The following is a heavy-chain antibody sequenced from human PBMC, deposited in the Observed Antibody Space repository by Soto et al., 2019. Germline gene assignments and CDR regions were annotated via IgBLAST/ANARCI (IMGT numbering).Heavy chain of an antibody. CDR2: IKSKTDGGTT. V-gene: IGHV3-15*01. D-gene: IGHD3-9*01. J-gene: IGHJ3*01. CDR3: TTEIPISTVYDILTGYYADAFDL. Sequence: GGSLRLSCAASGFTFSNAWMSWVRQAPGKGLGWVGRIKSKTDGGTTDYAAPVKGRFTISRDDSKNTLYLQMNSLKTEDTAVYYCTTEIPISTVYDILTGYYADAFDLWGQGTMVTVSS. CDR1: GFTFSNAW.